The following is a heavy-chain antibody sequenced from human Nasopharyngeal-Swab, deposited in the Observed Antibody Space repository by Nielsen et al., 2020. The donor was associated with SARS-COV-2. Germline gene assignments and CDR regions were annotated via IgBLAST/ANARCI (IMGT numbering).Heavy chain of an antibody. CDR1: EFTFSSYA. Sequence: GESLKISCAASEFTFSSYAMSWVRQAPGKGLEWVSAISAASVNTQYANSVKGRFTISRDNSKNTLYLQMNSLRAEDTAVYYCARDVRGATYYDILTGYYNPYYYYGMDVWGQGTTVTVSS. J-gene: IGHJ6*02. D-gene: IGHD3-9*01. CDR2: ISAASVNT. CDR3: ARDVRGATYYDILTGYYNPYYYYGMDV. V-gene: IGHV3-23*01.